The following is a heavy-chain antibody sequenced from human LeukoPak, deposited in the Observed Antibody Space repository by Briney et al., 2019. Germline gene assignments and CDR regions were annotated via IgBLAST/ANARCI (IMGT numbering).Heavy chain of an antibody. Sequence: GRSLRLSCAASGFTFSRYAMHWVRQAPGQGLEWVAVISYDGSNKYYAVSVKGRFTISRDNSTNTLYLQMNSLRAEDTAVYYCARERSSVVTDPRAFDYWGQGTLVTVSS. V-gene: IGHV3-30-3*01. CDR2: ISYDGSNK. CDR3: ARERSSVVTDPRAFDY. D-gene: IGHD2-21*02. CDR1: GFTFSRYA. J-gene: IGHJ4*02.